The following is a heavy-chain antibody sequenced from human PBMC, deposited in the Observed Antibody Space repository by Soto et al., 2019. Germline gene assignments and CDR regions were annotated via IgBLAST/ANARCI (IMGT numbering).Heavy chain of an antibody. Sequence: XGSLGLSCAISGFSVSDNYLSGVRQAPGKGLEWVSVHYSGGSTYYADSVQGRFTISRDKSNNTLYLQMRRVRAEDTAVYFCARHRHPRGTVGATSPLDPWGQGTQVTVSS. D-gene: IGHD1-26*01. V-gene: IGHV3-53*01. CDR1: GFSVSDNY. CDR2: HYSGGST. CDR3: ARHRHPRGTVGATSPLDP. J-gene: IGHJ5*02.